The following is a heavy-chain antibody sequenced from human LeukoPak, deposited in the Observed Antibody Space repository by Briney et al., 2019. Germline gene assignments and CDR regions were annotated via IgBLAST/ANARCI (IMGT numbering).Heavy chain of an antibody. CDR1: GFTFSSYW. V-gene: IGHV3-74*01. CDR3: ARGSPGYSSGWYSTVNWFDP. CDR2: INSDGSST. Sequence: GGSLRLSCAASGFTFSSYWMHWVRQAPGKGLVWVSRINSDGSSTSYADSVKGRFTISRDNAKNTLYLQMNSLRAEDTAVYYCARGSPGYSSGWYSTVNWFDPWGQGTLVTVSS. D-gene: IGHD6-19*01. J-gene: IGHJ5*02.